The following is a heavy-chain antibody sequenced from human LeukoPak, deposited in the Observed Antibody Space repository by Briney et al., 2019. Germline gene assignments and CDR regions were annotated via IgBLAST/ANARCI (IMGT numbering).Heavy chain of an antibody. V-gene: IGHV3-9*01. Sequence: PGGSLRLSCASSGVTFDDYAVHWVRQAPGKGLEWVSGISWNSDSIGYADSVKGRSTISRDNAKNSLYLQMNSLRAEDTALYYCARDLYGSGRYQRDSWGQGTLVTVSS. J-gene: IGHJ4*02. CDR2: ISWNSDSI. CDR3: ARDLYGSGRYQRDS. CDR1: GVTFDDYA. D-gene: IGHD3-10*01.